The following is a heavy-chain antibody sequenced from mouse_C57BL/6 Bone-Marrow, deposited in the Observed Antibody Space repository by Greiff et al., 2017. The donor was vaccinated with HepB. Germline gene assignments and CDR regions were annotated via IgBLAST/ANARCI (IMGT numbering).Heavy chain of an antibody. CDR3: ARQTTVARMDY. V-gene: IGHV5-12*01. J-gene: IGHJ4*01. D-gene: IGHD1-1*01. CDR2: ISNGGGST. Sequence: EVMLVESGGGLVQPGGSLKLSCAASGFTFSDYYMYWVRQTPEKRLEWVAYISNGGGSTYYPDTVKGRFTISRDNAKNTLYLQMSRLKSEDTAMYYCARQTTVARMDYWGQGTSVTVSS. CDR1: GFTFSDYY.